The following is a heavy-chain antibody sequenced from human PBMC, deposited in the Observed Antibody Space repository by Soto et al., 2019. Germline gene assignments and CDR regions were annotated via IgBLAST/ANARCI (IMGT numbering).Heavy chain of an antibody. CDR3: ARGEVRGIQLWLRFDY. V-gene: IGHV1-69*12. D-gene: IGHD5-18*01. CDR2: IIPIFGTA. J-gene: IGHJ4*02. Sequence: QVQLVQSGAEVKKPGSSVKVSCKASGGTFSSYAISWVRQAPGQGLEWMGGIIPIFGTANYAQKFQGRVTIIADESTSTAYMELSSLRSEDTAVYYCARGEVRGIQLWLRFDYWGQGTLVTVSS. CDR1: GGTFSSYA.